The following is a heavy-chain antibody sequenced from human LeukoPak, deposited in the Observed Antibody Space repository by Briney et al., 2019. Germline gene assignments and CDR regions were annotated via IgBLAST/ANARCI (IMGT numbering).Heavy chain of an antibody. Sequence: PGGSLRLSCAASGFTFSSYAMSWVRQAPGKGLEWVSGISGSGDSTYFADSVKGRFTISRDNSKNTLYLQMNSLRAEDTAVYYCARYYDFWSGYFDYWGQGTLVTVSS. D-gene: IGHD3-3*01. CDR1: GFTFSSYA. V-gene: IGHV3-23*01. J-gene: IGHJ4*02. CDR3: ARYYDFWSGYFDY. CDR2: ISGSGDST.